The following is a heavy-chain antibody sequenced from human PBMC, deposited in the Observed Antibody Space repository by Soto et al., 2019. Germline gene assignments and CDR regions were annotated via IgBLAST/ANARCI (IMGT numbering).Heavy chain of an antibody. CDR3: ASGLSVYYGTEYLQY. D-gene: IGHD3-9*01. Sequence: PSETLSLTCTVSGGSIRSTGFHWSWIRQHPGKGLEWIGYIYYSGGTNYNPSLLSRVTISADTSKNQFSLHLTSVTAADTAVYYCASGLSVYYGTEYLQYWGQGTLVTVSS. CDR1: GGSIRSTGFH. V-gene: IGHV4-31*03. CDR2: IYYSGGT. J-gene: IGHJ1*01.